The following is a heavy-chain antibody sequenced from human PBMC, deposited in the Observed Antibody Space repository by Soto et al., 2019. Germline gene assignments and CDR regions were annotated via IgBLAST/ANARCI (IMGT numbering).Heavy chain of an antibody. D-gene: IGHD6-13*01. Sequence: PPGGSLRLSCAASGFTFSSYGMHWVRQAPGKGLEWVAVISYDGSNKYYADSVKGRFTISRDNSKNTLYLQMNSLRAEDTAAYYCAKDRKVTGYSSSHFDYWGQGTLVTVSS. CDR2: ISYDGSNK. V-gene: IGHV3-30*18. CDR1: GFTFSSYG. CDR3: AKDRKVTGYSSSHFDY. J-gene: IGHJ4*02.